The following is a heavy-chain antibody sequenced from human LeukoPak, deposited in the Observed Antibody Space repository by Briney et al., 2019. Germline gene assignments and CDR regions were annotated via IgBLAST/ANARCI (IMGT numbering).Heavy chain of an antibody. Sequence: SQTLSLTCTVSGGSISSGDYYWSWIRQPPGTGLEWIGYIYYSGSTYYNPSLKSRVTISVDTSKNQFSLKLSSVTAADTAVYYCAREADSGFIFDYWGQGTLVTVS. J-gene: IGHJ4*02. V-gene: IGHV4-30-4*01. CDR1: GGSISSGDYY. CDR2: IYYSGST. CDR3: AREADSGFIFDY. D-gene: IGHD6-19*01.